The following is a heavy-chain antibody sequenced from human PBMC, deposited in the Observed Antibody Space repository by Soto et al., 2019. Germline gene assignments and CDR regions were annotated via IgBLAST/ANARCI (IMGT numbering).Heavy chain of an antibody. Sequence: QVQLVQSGAEVRKPGASVKVSCKASGYTFTSSGISWLRQAPGQGLEWMGWISTYNGDTNDAPKFQDRVTXTXXXSXXTAYMELRSLSSDDAAVYYCASAGAAPYYYYGMDVWGQGPRVTVSS. CDR2: ISTYNGDT. D-gene: IGHD2-15*01. V-gene: IGHV1-18*01. J-gene: IGHJ6*02. CDR1: GYTFTSSG. CDR3: ASAGAAPYYYYGMDV.